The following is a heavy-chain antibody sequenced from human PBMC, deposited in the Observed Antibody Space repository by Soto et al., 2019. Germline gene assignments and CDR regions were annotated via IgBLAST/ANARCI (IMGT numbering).Heavy chain of an antibody. J-gene: IGHJ5*02. CDR2: IIPVVVTT. Sequence: QMQLVQSGPEVKKPGSSVKVSCKASGDSFGSYAVSWVRQAPGQGLEWLGAIIPVVVTTNYTQKFQGRVTIPADDSPTTAYMELSSLRSDDTAVYYCAREPFGRFDPWGQGTLVTVSS. V-gene: IGHV1-69*01. D-gene: IGHD3-10*01. CDR1: GDSFGSYA. CDR3: AREPFGRFDP.